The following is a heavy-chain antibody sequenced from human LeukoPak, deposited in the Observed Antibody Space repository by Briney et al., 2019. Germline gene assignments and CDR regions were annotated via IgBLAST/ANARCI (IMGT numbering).Heavy chain of an antibody. Sequence: PSETLSLTRAVYGGSFSGYYWSWIRQPPGKGLEWIGEINHSGSTNYNPSLKSRVTISVDTSKNQFSLKLSSVTAADTAVYYCARVRATGAHDYWGQGTLVTVSS. J-gene: IGHJ4*02. CDR1: GGSFSGYY. V-gene: IGHV4-34*01. D-gene: IGHD7-27*01. CDR3: ARVRATGAHDY. CDR2: INHSGST.